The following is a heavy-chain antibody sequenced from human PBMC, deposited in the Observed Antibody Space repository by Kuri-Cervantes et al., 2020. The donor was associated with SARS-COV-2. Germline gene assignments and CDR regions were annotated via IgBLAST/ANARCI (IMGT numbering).Heavy chain of an antibody. D-gene: IGHD2-15*01. CDR3: ARDRGEDIVVVVAASAYDY. CDR2: ISSSSSYI. Sequence: GGSLRLSCAASGFTFSSYSMNWVRQAPGKGLEWVSSISSSSSYIYYAGSVKGRFTIPRDNAKNSLYLQMNSLRAEDTAVYYCARDRGEDIVVVVAASAYDYWGQGTLVTVSS. V-gene: IGHV3-21*01. CDR1: GFTFSSYS. J-gene: IGHJ4*02.